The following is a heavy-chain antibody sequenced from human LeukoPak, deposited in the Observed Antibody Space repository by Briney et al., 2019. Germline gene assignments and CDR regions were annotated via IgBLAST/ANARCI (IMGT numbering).Heavy chain of an antibody. Sequence: PSETLSLTCAVSGGSISNSDYYWGWIRQPPGKGLEWIGSIYYRGSTYYNPTLKSRVTISVDTSKEQFSLKLNSVTAADTAVYYCARDFQAEWLLTPDYWGQGTLVTVSS. CDR2: IYYRGST. CDR3: ARDFQAEWLLTPDY. J-gene: IGHJ4*02. CDR1: GGSISNSDYY. V-gene: IGHV4-39*07. D-gene: IGHD3-3*01.